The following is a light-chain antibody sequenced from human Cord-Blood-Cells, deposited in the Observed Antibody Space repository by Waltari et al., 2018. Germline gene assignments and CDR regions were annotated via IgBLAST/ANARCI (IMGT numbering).Light chain of an antibody. J-gene: IGKJ5*01. Sequence: DIVMTQSPDSLALSLGETATITCNSSQSVLSSSNNKNYLAWYQQKPGQPPKLLIYWASTRESGVPDRFSGSGSGTDFTLTISSLQAEDVAVYYCQQYYSTPITFGQGTRLEIK. CDR1: QSVLSSSNNKNY. CDR2: WAS. CDR3: QQYYSTPIT. V-gene: IGKV4-1*01.